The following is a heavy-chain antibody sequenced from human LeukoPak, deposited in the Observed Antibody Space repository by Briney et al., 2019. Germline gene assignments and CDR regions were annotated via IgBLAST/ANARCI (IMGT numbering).Heavy chain of an antibody. CDR3: GTLVRGAFDI. CDR2: INSDGSST. V-gene: IGHV3-74*01. J-gene: IGHJ3*02. D-gene: IGHD6-13*01. CDR1: GFTFSSYW. Sequence: GGSLRLSCAASGFTFSSYWMHWVRRAPGKGLVWVSRINSDGSSTSYADSVKGRFTISRDNAKNTLYLQMNSLRAEDTAVYYCGTLVRGAFDIWGQGTMVTVSS.